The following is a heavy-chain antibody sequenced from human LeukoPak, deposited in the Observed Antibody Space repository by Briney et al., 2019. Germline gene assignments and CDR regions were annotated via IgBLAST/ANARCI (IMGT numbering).Heavy chain of an antibody. J-gene: IGHJ4*02. V-gene: IGHV4-34*01. CDR1: GGSFSGYY. CDR2: INHSGGT. Sequence: SETLSLTCAVYGGSFSGYYWSWIRQPPGKGLEWIGEINHSGGTNYNPSLKSRVTISVDTSKNQFSLKLSSVTAADTAVYYCASFHLTFGGVYFDYWGQGTLVTVSS. CDR3: ASFHLTFGGVYFDY. D-gene: IGHD3-16*01.